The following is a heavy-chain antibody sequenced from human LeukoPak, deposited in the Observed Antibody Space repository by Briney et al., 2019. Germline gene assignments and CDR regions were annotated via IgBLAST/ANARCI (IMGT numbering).Heavy chain of an antibody. V-gene: IGHV1-18*01. CDR1: GYTFTSYG. Sequence: GASVKVSCKASGYTFTSYGIRWVRQAPGQGLEWMGWISAYNGNTNYAQKLQGRVTMTTDTSTSTAYMELRSLRSDDTAVYYCARDLGSYDFWSGYQDWGQGTLVTVSS. D-gene: IGHD3-3*01. CDR2: ISAYNGNT. CDR3: ARDLGSYDFWSGYQD. J-gene: IGHJ4*02.